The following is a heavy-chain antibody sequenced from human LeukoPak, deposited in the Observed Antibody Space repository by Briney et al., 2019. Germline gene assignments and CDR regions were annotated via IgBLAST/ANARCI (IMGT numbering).Heavy chain of an antibody. CDR1: GGSFSGYY. Sequence: SETLSLTCAVYGGSFSGYYWSWIRQPPGKGLEWIGEINHSGSTNYNPSLKSRVTISVDTSKNQFSLKLSSVTAADTAVYYCARGVGILGLYYTDVWGKGTTVTVSS. J-gene: IGHJ6*03. CDR2: INHSGST. V-gene: IGHV4-34*01. CDR3: ARGVGILGLYYTDV. D-gene: IGHD2-15*01.